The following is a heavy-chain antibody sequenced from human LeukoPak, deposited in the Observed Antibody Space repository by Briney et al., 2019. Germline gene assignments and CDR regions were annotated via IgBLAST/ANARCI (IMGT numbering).Heavy chain of an antibody. J-gene: IGHJ1*01. CDR2: INPNSGGT. CDR1: GYTFTAYY. Sequence: ASVKVSCKASGYTFTAYYMHWVRQAPGQGLEWMGWINPNSGGTNYAQKFQGRVTMTRDTSISTAYMELSRLRSDDTAVYYCARDSSGAVYFQHWGQGTLVTVSS. CDR3: ARDSSGAVYFQH. V-gene: IGHV1-2*02. D-gene: IGHD6-25*01.